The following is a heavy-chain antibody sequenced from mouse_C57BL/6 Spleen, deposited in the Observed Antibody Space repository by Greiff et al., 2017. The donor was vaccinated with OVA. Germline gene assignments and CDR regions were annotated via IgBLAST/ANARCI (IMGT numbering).Heavy chain of an antibody. CDR2: IDPENGDT. CDR3: TRTGAWFAY. D-gene: IGHD4-1*01. Sequence: DVKLQESGAELVRPGASVKLSCTASGFNIKDDYMHWVKQRPEQGLEWIGWIDPENGDTEYASKFQGKATITADTSSNTAYLQLSSLTSEDTAVYYCTRTGAWFAYWGQGTLVTVSA. CDR1: GFNIKDDY. J-gene: IGHJ3*01. V-gene: IGHV14-4*01.